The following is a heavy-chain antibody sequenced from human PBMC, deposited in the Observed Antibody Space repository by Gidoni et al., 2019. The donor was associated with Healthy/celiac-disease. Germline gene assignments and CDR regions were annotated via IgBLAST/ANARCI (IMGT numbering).Heavy chain of an antibody. Sequence: QVQLQESGPGLVKPSETLSPTCTVSGGSISSYYWIWIRQPPGKGLGWIGYIYYSGSTNYNPSLKSRVTISVDTSKNQFSLKLSSVTAADTAVYYCARVFDGEPYYFDYWGQGTLVTVSS. CDR2: IYYSGST. CDR1: GGSISSYY. J-gene: IGHJ4*02. V-gene: IGHV4-59*01. D-gene: IGHD4-17*01. CDR3: ARVFDGEPYYFDY.